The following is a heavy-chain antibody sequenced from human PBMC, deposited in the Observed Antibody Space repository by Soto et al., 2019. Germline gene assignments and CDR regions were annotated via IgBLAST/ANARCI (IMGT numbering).Heavy chain of an antibody. Sequence: SETLSLTCAVYGGSFSGYYWSWIRQPPGKGLEWIGEINHSGSTNYNPSLKSRVTISVDTSKNQFSLKLSSVTAADTAVYYCARRRGYYDFWSGYPYYFDYWGQGTLVTVSS. CDR2: INHSGST. CDR3: ARRRGYYDFWSGYPYYFDY. J-gene: IGHJ4*02. D-gene: IGHD3-3*01. CDR1: GGSFSGYY. V-gene: IGHV4-34*01.